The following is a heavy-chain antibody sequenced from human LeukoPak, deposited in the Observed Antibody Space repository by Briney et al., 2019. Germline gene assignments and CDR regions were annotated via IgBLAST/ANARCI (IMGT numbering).Heavy chain of an antibody. CDR3: ASTSSSWGYYFDY. Sequence: GGSLRPSCAASGFTFSNYNMNWIRQAPGKGLEWVSSISSSSSYIYYADSVKGRFTISRDNAKNSLYLQMNSLRAEDTAVYYCASTSSSWGYYFDYWGQGTLVTVSS. V-gene: IGHV3-21*01. CDR2: ISSSSSYI. D-gene: IGHD6-13*01. J-gene: IGHJ4*02. CDR1: GFTFSNYN.